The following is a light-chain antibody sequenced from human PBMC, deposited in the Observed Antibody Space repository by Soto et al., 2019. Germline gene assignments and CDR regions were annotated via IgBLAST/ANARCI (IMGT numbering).Light chain of an antibody. CDR1: QSISSW. Sequence: DIQMTQSPSTLSASVGDRVTITCRASQSISSWLAWYQQKPGKAPKLLICDASSLESGVPSRFSGSGSGTEFTLTISSLQPDDFATYYCQQYNSYSQGWTFGQGTKVEIK. CDR3: QQYNSYSQGWT. J-gene: IGKJ1*01. V-gene: IGKV1-5*01. CDR2: DAS.